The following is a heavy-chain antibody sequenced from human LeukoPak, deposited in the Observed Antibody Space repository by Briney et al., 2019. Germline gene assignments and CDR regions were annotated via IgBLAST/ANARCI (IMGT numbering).Heavy chain of an antibody. V-gene: IGHV1-8*01. CDR1: GYTLTSYD. D-gene: IGHD6-13*01. CDR2: MNPNSGNT. Sequence: ASVKVSCKASGYTLTSYDINWVRQATGQGLEWMGWMNPNSGNTGYAQKFQGRVTMTRNTAISTAYMELSSLRSEDKAVYYCARGYWGTAAGEDFFDIWGQGTMVTVSS. J-gene: IGHJ3*02. CDR3: ARGYWGTAAGEDFFDI.